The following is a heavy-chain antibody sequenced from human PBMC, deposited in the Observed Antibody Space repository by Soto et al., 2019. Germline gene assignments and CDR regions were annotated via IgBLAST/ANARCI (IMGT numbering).Heavy chain of an antibody. CDR2: IYYSGST. CDR3: ARGGIAAAAPPDY. J-gene: IGHJ4*02. D-gene: IGHD6-13*01. CDR1: GGSISSGGYY. Sequence: QVQLQESGPGLVKPSQTLSLTCTVSGGSISSGGYYWSWIRQHPGKGLEWIGYIYYSGSTYYNPSLKSRVTISVDTSKNQFSMKLSSVTAADTAVYYCARGGIAAAAPPDYWGQGTLVTVSS. V-gene: IGHV4-31*03.